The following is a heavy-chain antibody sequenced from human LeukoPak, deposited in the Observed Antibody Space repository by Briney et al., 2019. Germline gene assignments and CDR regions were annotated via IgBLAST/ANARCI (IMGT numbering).Heavy chain of an antibody. J-gene: IGHJ4*02. CDR1: GYTFTSYY. D-gene: IGHD7-27*01. Sequence: ASVKVSCKASGYTFTSYYMHWVRQAPGQGLEWMGIINPSGGSTSYAQKFQGRVTMTRDTSTSTVYMELSSLRSEDAAVYYCARESTGDSYPLSFDYWGQGTLVTVSS. CDR2: INPSGGST. CDR3: ARESTGDSYPLSFDY. V-gene: IGHV1-46*01.